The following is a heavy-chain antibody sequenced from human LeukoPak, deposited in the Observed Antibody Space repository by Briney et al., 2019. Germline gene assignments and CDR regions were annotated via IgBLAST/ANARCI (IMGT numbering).Heavy chain of an antibody. J-gene: IGHJ5*02. V-gene: IGHV3-48*01. CDR3: ARDARSGSYPDRLDP. D-gene: IGHD1-26*01. Sequence: GGSLRLSRAASGFTLCVYSMNWVPPAPGKGLEWVSYISNSRSTIHYADSVKGRFIISRDNATNSLYLQRNSLRPEDTAVYYCARDARSGSYPDRLDPWGKGTLVTVPS. CDR2: ISNSRSTI. CDR1: GFTLCVYS.